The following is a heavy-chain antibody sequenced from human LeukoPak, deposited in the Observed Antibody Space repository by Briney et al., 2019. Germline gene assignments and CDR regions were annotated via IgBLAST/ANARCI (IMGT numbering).Heavy chain of an antibody. CDR2: ISGGGAST. CDR1: GFTFSSYG. Sequence: GGSLRLSCAASGFTFSSYGMNWVRQAPGKGLERVSGISGGGASTDYADSVKGRFTISRDNSKNTLYLQMSSLGADDTAVYYCAKGAGRSRSYRSDAFDIWGQGTVVTVSS. J-gene: IGHJ3*02. CDR3: AKGAGRSRSYRSDAFDI. V-gene: IGHV3-23*01. D-gene: IGHD3-10*01.